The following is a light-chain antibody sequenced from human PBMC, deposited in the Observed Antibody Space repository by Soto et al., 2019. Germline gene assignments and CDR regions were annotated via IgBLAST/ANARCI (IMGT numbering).Light chain of an antibody. J-gene: IGLJ1*01. V-gene: IGLV2-14*01. CDR2: EVS. CDR1: SSDVGGYNY. Sequence: QSVLTQPASVSGSPGQSITISCIGTSSDVGGYNYVSWYQQHPGKAPKLMIYEVSNRPSGVSNRFSGSKSGNTASLTISGLQAEDEADYYCSSYTSSTSYVFGTGTKGTVL. CDR3: SSYTSSTSYV.